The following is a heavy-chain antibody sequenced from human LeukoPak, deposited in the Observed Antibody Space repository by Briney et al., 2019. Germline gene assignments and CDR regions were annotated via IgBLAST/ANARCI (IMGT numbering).Heavy chain of an antibody. CDR2: IKEDGSLM. CDR1: TFTFSYYW. D-gene: IGHD3/OR15-3a*01. J-gene: IGHJ4*02. Sequence: PGGSLRPSCTTSTFTFSYYWMGWVRQAPGKGLEWVARIKEDGSLMDYVDSVKGRFTISRDNAKNSLYLHMNNLRAEDTAVYYCARVGHGNHFEYWGQGTLVAVSS. CDR3: ARVGHGNHFEY. V-gene: IGHV3-7*05.